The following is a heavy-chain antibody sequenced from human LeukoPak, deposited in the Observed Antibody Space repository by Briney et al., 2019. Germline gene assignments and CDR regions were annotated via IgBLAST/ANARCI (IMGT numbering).Heavy chain of an antibody. V-gene: IGHV4-4*07. CDR2: IYASGST. J-gene: IGHJ4*02. Sequence: SETLSLTCTVSGGSINNYYWSWFRQPAGKGLEWIGRIYASGSTNYNPSLKSRVTISVDKSKNQVSLNLSSVTAADTAVYYYARENDDTTFDYWGQGTLVTVSS. CDR3: ARENDDTTFDY. D-gene: IGHD1-1*01. CDR1: GGSINNYY.